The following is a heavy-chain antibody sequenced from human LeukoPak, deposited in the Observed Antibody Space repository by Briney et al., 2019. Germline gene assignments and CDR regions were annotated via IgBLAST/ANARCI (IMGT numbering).Heavy chain of an antibody. D-gene: IGHD2-2*01. Sequence: GESLKISCKCSGYSFTSYWIGWVRLMPGKGLEWMGIIYPGDSDTRYSPSFQGQVHISVDKSISTAYLQWSSLKASDTAIYYCAKIDRQYCSRSSCYALDYWGQGTQVTVSS. CDR2: IYPGDSDT. V-gene: IGHV5-51*01. CDR1: GYSFTSYW. J-gene: IGHJ4*02. CDR3: AKIDRQYCSRSSCYALDY.